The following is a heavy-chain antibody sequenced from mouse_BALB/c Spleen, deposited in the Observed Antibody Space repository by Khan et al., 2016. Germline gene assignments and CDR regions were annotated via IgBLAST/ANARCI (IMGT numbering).Heavy chain of an antibody. Sequence: LVESGPELKKPGETVKISCKASGYTFTNYGMNWVKLAPGKGLKWMGWIDTYTGEPTYADDFKGRFAFSLETSATTAYLQINNLKNEDTATXFCARSYRSRPGAMDYWGQETSVTVSS. CDR2: IDTYTGEP. D-gene: IGHD2-14*01. J-gene: IGHJ4*01. CDR1: GYTFTNYG. CDR3: ARSYRSRPGAMDY. V-gene: IGHV9-3-1*01.